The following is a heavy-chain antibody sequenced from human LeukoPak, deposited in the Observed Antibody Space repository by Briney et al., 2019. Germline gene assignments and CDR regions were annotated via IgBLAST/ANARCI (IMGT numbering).Heavy chain of an antibody. D-gene: IGHD3-3*01. J-gene: IGHJ4*02. V-gene: IGHV4-59*01. CDR2: THYSGNT. CDR1: GGSISSYY. CDR3: AGGFWSGYYKGPFDY. Sequence: SETLSLTCTVSGGSISSYYWSWIRQPPGKGLEWIGYTHYSGNTNYNPSLKSRVTISVGTSKNQFSLKLSSVTAADTAVYYCAGGFWSGYYKGPFDYWGQGTLVTVSS.